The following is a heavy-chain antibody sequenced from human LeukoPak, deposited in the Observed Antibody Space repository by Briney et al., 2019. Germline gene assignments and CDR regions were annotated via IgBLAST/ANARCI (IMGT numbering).Heavy chain of an antibody. D-gene: IGHD5-12*01. Sequence: ASVKVSCKASGYTFTSYDINWVRQATGQGLEWMGWMNPNSGNTGYAQKFQGRVTMTRNTSISTAYMELSSLRSEDTAVYYCARGYSWLNWFDPWGQGTLVTVSS. CDR3: ARGYSWLNWFDP. CDR2: MNPNSGNT. V-gene: IGHV1-8*01. CDR1: GYTFTSYD. J-gene: IGHJ5*02.